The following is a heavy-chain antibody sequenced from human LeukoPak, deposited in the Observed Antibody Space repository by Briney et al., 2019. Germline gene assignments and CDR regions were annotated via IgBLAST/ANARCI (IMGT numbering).Heavy chain of an antibody. CDR3: ATDPVTPWYFDY. J-gene: IGHJ4*02. Sequence: EASVKVSCKVSGYTLTELSMHWVRQAPGKGLEWMGGFDPEDGETIYAQKFQGRVTMTEDTSTDTAYMELSSLRSEDTAVYYCATDPVTPWYFDYWGQGTLVTVSS. D-gene: IGHD4-23*01. CDR2: FDPEDGET. V-gene: IGHV1-24*01. CDR1: GYTLTELS.